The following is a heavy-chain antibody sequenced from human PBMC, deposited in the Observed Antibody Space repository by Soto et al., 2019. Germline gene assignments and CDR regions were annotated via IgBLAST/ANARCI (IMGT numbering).Heavy chain of an antibody. Sequence: GGSLRLSCAASGFTFSSYAMHWVRQAPGKGLEWVAVISYDGSNKYYADSVKGRFTISRDNSKNTLYLQMNSLRAEDTAVYYCARDSDYDFWSGHTYYYYGRDVWGQGTTVTGSS. D-gene: IGHD3-3*01. CDR1: GFTFSSYA. V-gene: IGHV3-30-3*01. CDR2: ISYDGSNK. J-gene: IGHJ6*02. CDR3: ARDSDYDFWSGHTYYYYGRDV.